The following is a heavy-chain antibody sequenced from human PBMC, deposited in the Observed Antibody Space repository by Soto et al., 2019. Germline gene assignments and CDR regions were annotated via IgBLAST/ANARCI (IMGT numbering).Heavy chain of an antibody. Sequence: ASVKVSCKASGYTFTSYAMHWVRQAPGQRLEWMGWINAGNGNTKYSQKFQGRVTITRDTSASTAYMELSSLRSEDTAVYYCARDFGSQYPKGRVPTTVTTYVGELDYWGQGTLVTVSS. CDR3: ARDFGSQYPKGRVPTTVTTYVGELDY. CDR2: INAGNGNT. D-gene: IGHD4-17*01. J-gene: IGHJ4*02. V-gene: IGHV1-3*01. CDR1: GYTFTSYA.